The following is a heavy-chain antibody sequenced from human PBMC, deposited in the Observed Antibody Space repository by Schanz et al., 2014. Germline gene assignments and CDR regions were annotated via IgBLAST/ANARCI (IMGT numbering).Heavy chain of an antibody. J-gene: IGHJ5*02. D-gene: IGHD3-10*01. V-gene: IGHV3-30*03. Sequence: VQLLESGGGLVQPGGSLRLSCAASGFNFNNFAMHWVRQAPGKGLEWVALVSSDGNNDYYTDSVKGRFTISRDNSKNTVHLQMNSLRPEDTAIYYCARPALWFGDNCFDPWGQGTLVTVSS. CDR3: ARPALWFGDNCFDP. CDR1: GFNFNNFA. CDR2: VSSDGNND.